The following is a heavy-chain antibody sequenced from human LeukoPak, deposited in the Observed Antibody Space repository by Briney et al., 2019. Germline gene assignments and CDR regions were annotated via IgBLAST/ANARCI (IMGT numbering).Heavy chain of an antibody. D-gene: IGHD3-22*01. CDR3: ARVLHKRNYDSSDYYGY. CDR2: ISSSSSTI. J-gene: IGHJ4*02. V-gene: IGHV3-48*01. Sequence: GGSLRLSCAASGFTFSSYEMNWVRQAPGKGLEWVSYISSSSSTIYYADSVKGRFTISRDNAKNSLYLQMNSLRAEDTAVYYCARVLHKRNYDSSDYYGYWGQGILVTVSS. CDR1: GFTFSSYE.